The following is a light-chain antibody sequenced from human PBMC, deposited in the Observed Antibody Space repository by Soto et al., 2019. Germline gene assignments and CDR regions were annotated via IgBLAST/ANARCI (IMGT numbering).Light chain of an antibody. CDR3: QQYGNSPLT. CDR1: QSVSSSF. J-gene: IGKJ4*01. CDR2: GAS. V-gene: IGKV3-20*01. Sequence: EIVLTQSPGTQSLSPGERATLSCRASQSVSSSFLAWYQQKPGQAPRLLIYGASSRATGIPDRFSGSGSGTDFTLTISRLEPEDVAVYYCQQYGNSPLTFGGGTKVEIK.